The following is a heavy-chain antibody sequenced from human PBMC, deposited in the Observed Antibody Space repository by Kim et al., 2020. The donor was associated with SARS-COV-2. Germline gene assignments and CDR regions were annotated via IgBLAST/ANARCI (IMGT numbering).Heavy chain of an antibody. J-gene: IGHJ6*02. CDR2: ISAYNGNT. CDR1: GYTFTSYG. Sequence: ASVKVSCKASGYTFTSYGISWVRQAPGQGLEWMGWISAYNGNTNYAQKLQGRVTMTTDTSTSTAYMELRSLRSDDTAVYYCARGPGKAVLRFLEWLTAMDVWGQGTTVTVSS. D-gene: IGHD3-3*01. V-gene: IGHV1-18*01. CDR3: ARGPGKAVLRFLEWLTAMDV.